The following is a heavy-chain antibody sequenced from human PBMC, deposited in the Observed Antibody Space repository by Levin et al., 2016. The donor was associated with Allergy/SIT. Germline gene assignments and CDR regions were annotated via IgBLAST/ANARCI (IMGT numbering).Heavy chain of an antibody. V-gene: IGHV6-1*01. CDR3: TRGVNSAFDI. CDR1: GDSISRDIINVA. J-gene: IGHJ3*02. D-gene: IGHD1-1*01. CDR2: IYRGST. Sequence: SQTLSLTCAISGDSISRDIINVAWNWIRQSPSRGLEWLGRIYRGSTEYAVSVEGRITITSDTSKNHFSLQLYSVTPEDAAVYYCTRGVNSAFDIWGRGTTVTVSS.